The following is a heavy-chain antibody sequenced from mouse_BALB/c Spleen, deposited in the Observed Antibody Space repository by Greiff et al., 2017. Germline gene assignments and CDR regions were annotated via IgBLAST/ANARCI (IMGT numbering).Heavy chain of an antibody. CDR1: GYAFTNYL. V-gene: IGHV1-54*01. Sequence: VQLQQSGAELVRPGTSVKVSCKASGYAFTNYLLEWVKQGPGKGLEWIGVINTGSGGTNYNEKVKGKAILTADNTSSTAYMQLSSLTSDDSAVYCCARSTGIGACFDYWGQGTLVTVSA. D-gene: IGHD4-1*01. CDR3: ARSTGIGACFDY. CDR2: INTGSGGT. J-gene: IGHJ3*01.